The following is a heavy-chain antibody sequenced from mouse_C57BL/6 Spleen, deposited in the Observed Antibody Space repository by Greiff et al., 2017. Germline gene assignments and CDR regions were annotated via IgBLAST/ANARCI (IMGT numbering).Heavy chain of an antibody. Sequence: QVHVKQSGAELVRPGASVTLSCKASGYTFTDYEMHWVKQTPVHGLEWIGAIDPETGGTAYNQKFKGKAILTADKSSSTAYMELRSLTSEDSAVYYCTNITTVVGGYWGQGTTLTVSS. CDR2: IDPETGGT. CDR3: TNITTVVGGY. D-gene: IGHD1-1*01. V-gene: IGHV1-15*01. CDR1: GYTFTDYE. J-gene: IGHJ2*01.